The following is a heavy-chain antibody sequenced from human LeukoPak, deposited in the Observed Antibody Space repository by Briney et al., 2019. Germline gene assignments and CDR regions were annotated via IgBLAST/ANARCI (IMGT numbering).Heavy chain of an antibody. J-gene: IGHJ6*02. Sequence: SETLSLTCTVSGGSITNYYWSWIRQPPGKGLEWIGYIYYSGSTNYNPSLKSRVTISVDTSKNQFSLKLSSVTAADTAVYYCARHNYDFWSGYYSYYYYYGMDVWGQGTTVTVSS. D-gene: IGHD3-3*01. CDR1: GGSITNYY. V-gene: IGHV4-59*01. CDR2: IYYSGST. CDR3: ARHNYDFWSGYYSYYYYYGMDV.